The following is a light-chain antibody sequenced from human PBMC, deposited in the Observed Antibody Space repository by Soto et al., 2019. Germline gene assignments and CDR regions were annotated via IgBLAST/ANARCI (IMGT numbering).Light chain of an antibody. CDR2: DAS. CDR1: QSVSSS. CDR3: QQYNNWPPLT. V-gene: IGKV3-15*01. J-gene: IGKJ4*01. Sequence: EIVMTQSPATLSVSPGDRATLSCRASQSVSSSLAWYQQIPGQAPRLLIYDASTRATGIPARLGGSGSGTEFTLTISSLQSEDFAVYYCQQYNNWPPLTFGGETKVELK.